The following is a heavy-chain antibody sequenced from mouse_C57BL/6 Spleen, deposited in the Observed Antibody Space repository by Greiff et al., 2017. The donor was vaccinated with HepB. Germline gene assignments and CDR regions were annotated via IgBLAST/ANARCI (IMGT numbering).Heavy chain of an antibody. V-gene: IGHV1-81*01. J-gene: IGHJ2*01. CDR1: GYTFTSYG. CDR2: IYPRSGNT. Sequence: QVQLQQSGAELARPGASVKLSCKASGYTFTSYGISWVKQRTGQGLEWIGEIYPRSGNTYYNEKFKGKATLTADKSSSTAYMELRSLTSEDSAVYFCARSRGNYGFFYYWGQGTTLTVSS. CDR3: ARSRGNYGFFYY. D-gene: IGHD2-1*01.